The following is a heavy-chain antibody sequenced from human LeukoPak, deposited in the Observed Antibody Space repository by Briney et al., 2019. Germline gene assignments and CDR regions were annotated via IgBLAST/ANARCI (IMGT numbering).Heavy chain of an antibody. D-gene: IGHD2-8*01. CDR3: ARDDCTNGHGWFDP. CDR1: GGSISSGDYY. Sequence: PSQTLSLTCTVSGGSISSGDYYWSWIRQPPGKGLEWIGYIYYSGSTYYNPSLKGRVTISVDTSKNQSSLKLSSVTAADTAVYYCARDDCTNGHGWFDPWGQGTLVTVSS. V-gene: IGHV4-30-4*08. J-gene: IGHJ5*02. CDR2: IYYSGST.